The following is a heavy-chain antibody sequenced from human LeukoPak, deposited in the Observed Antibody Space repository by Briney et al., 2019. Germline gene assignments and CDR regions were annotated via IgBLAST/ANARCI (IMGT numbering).Heavy chain of an antibody. CDR3: ARVAAVGYYYDSSGYFDY. Sequence: SETLSLTCTVSGGSISSGSYYWSWIRQPAGKGLEWIGRIYTSGSNNYNPSLKSRVTISVDTSKNQFSLKLSSVTAADTAVYYCARVAAVGYYYDSSGYFDYWGQGTLVTVSS. J-gene: IGHJ4*02. CDR1: GGSISSGSYY. D-gene: IGHD3-22*01. V-gene: IGHV4-61*02. CDR2: IYTSGSN.